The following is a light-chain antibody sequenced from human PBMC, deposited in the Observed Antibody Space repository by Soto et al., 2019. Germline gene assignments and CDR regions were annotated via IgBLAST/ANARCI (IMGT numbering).Light chain of an antibody. CDR1: SSDGGGYNY. V-gene: IGLV2-14*01. Sequence: QSVLTQPASVSGSPGQSITISCTGTSSDGGGYNYVSWYQQHPGKAPKLMIYEVSNRPSGVSNRFSGSKSGNTASLTISGLQDEDEAAYYCISYTSSSTYVFGTSTKVTVL. J-gene: IGLJ1*01. CDR3: ISYTSSSTYV. CDR2: EVS.